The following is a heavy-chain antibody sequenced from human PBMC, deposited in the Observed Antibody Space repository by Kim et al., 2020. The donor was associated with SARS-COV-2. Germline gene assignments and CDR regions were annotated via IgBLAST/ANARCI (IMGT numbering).Heavy chain of an antibody. V-gene: IGHV3-9*01. J-gene: IGHJ6*02. CDR1: GFTFDDYA. CDR3: AKDSTSGSNSYYYGMDV. CDR2: ISWNSGFI. D-gene: IGHD1-26*01. Sequence: GGSLRLSCRASGFTFDDYAMHWVRQVPGKGLQWVSGISWNSGFIGYADSVRGRFTISRDNRKNSLSLEMNSLRTEDTALYYCAKDSTSGSNSYYYGMDVWGRGTAVTVSS.